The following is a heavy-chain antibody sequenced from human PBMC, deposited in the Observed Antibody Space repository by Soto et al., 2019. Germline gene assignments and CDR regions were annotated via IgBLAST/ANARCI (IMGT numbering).Heavy chain of an antibody. CDR1: GVTFRTYG. J-gene: IGHJ3*01. CDR2: ISYDGDYT. Sequence: QVQLVESGGGVVQPGRSLTLSCVVSGVTFRTYGIHWVRQAPGKGLEWVAVISYDGDYTSYADSVKGRFTISRDNSTNTIYLQLTSLGAEDTALYYCAKSDRGVFGVVMSPALDPIDVWGQGTMVAVSS. CDR3: AKSDRGVFGVVMSPALDPIDV. D-gene: IGHD3-3*01. V-gene: IGHV3-30*18.